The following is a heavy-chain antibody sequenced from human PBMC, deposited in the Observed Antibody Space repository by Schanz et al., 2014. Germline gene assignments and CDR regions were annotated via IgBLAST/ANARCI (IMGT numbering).Heavy chain of an antibody. V-gene: IGHV3-74*01. CDR2: IYMDGSGR. CDR1: GFTFSRYW. D-gene: IGHD2-15*01. Sequence: EVQLVQSGGGLVQPGGSLRLSCAASGFTFSRYWMQWVRQAPGKGLVWVSRIYMDGSGRDYGDSVKGRFTVSRDNAKNSLYLQMDSLRAEDTAVYYCGRDNRQCSGPCSGGSCHPCGMDVWGQGTTVIVSS. J-gene: IGHJ6*02. CDR3: GRDNRQCSGPCSGGSCHPCGMDV.